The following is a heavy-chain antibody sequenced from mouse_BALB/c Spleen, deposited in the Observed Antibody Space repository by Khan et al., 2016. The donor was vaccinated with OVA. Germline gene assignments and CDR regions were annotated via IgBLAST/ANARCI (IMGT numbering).Heavy chain of an antibody. Sequence: QVQLQQSGPELVNPGASVKISCKASGYIFTDYYINWVKQKPGQGLEWIGWIYPGNGTTKYNENFKGKATLTVDTSSSTAYMQLSSLTSEDTAVYFCARGNYYGSTSWFGYWGQGTLVTVST. J-gene: IGHJ3*02. CDR3: ARGNYYGSTSWFGY. CDR2: IYPGNGTT. D-gene: IGHD1-1*01. V-gene: IGHV1-84*02. CDR1: GYIFTDYY.